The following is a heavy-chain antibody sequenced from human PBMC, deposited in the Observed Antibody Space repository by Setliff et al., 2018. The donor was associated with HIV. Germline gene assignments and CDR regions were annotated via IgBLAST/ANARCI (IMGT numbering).Heavy chain of an antibody. D-gene: IGHD6-13*01. CDR1: GGSISSRSPYY. V-gene: IGHV4-39*01. CDR2: IYPGNT. CDR3: ARGDRRIIAASGSGWFDP. Sequence: PSETLSLTCSVSGGSISSRSPYYWGWIRQPPGKGLEWIGSIYPGNTYYNLSLKSRATISLDTSNNQFFLKLTSVTAADTAVYYCARGDRRIIAASGSGWFDPWGQGTLVTVSS. J-gene: IGHJ5*02.